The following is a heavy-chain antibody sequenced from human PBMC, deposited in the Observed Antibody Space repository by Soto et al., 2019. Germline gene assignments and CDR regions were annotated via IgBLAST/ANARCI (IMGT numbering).Heavy chain of an antibody. J-gene: IGHJ4*02. CDR1: GFTFSSYA. V-gene: IGHV3-23*01. D-gene: IGHD3-22*01. Sequence: GGSLRLSCAASGFTFSSYAMSWVRQAPGKGLEWVSAISGSGGSTYYADSVKGRFTISRDNSKNTLYLQMNSLRAEDTAVYYCAKVAPHYYDSSISRPPPYYFDYWGQGTLVTVSS. CDR2: ISGSGGST. CDR3: AKVAPHYYDSSISRPPPYYFDY.